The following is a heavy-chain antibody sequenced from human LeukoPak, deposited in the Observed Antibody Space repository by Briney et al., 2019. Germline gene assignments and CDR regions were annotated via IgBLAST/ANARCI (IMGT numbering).Heavy chain of an antibody. CDR1: GFTFSSYS. CDR2: ISGSGGST. CDR3: AKGRGSGSYFVDY. V-gene: IGHV3-23*01. J-gene: IGHJ4*02. D-gene: IGHD1-26*01. Sequence: PGGSLRLSCAASGFTFSSYSMNWVRQAPGEGLEWVSAISGSGGSTYYADSVKGRVTISRDNSKNTLYLQMNSLRAEDTAVYYCAKGRGSGSYFVDYWGQGTLVTVSS.